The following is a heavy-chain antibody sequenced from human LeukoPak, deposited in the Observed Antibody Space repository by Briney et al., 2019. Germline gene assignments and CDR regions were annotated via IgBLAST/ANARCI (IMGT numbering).Heavy chain of an antibody. CDR3: ARSSSSWPVFDY. J-gene: IGHJ4*02. V-gene: IGHV3-33*01. Sequence: SGGSLRLSCAASGFTFSSYGMHWVRQAPGKGLEWVAVIWYDGSNKYYADSVKGRFTTSRDNSKNTLYLQMNSLRAEDTAVYYCARSSSSWPVFDYWGQGTLVTVSS. D-gene: IGHD6-13*01. CDR1: GFTFSSYG. CDR2: IWYDGSNK.